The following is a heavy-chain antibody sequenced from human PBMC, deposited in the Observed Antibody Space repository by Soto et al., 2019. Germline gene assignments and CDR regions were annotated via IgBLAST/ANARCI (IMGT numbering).Heavy chain of an antibody. V-gene: IGHV1-18*04. J-gene: IGHJ2*01. Sequence: QVRLEQSGPEVEKPGASVRVSCTATGFTFSKFGFNWVRQAPGQGLEWMGWISAYNGNTNYAQKFWGRVTMNTDTSTSTVYMDLRGLRPDDTAVYFCARDLSNCTTTSFFPYLFFDLWGPGSLVTVSS. CDR2: ISAYNGNT. CDR1: GFTFSKFG. CDR3: ARDLSNCTTTSFFPYLFFDL. D-gene: IGHD2-2*01.